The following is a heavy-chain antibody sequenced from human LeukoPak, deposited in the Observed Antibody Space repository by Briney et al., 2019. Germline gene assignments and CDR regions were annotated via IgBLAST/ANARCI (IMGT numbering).Heavy chain of an antibody. V-gene: IGHV3-23*01. CDR1: GFTFSSYA. CDR3: AVSSIAARVGLDWFDP. CDR2: ISAGGGST. J-gene: IGHJ5*02. Sequence: GGSLRLSCAASGFTFSSYAMSWVRQAPGKGLEWVSAISAGGGSTYYADSVKGRFTISRDNSKNTLYLQLNSLRAEDTAVYYCAVSSIAARVGLDWFDPWGQGTLVTVSS. D-gene: IGHD6-6*01.